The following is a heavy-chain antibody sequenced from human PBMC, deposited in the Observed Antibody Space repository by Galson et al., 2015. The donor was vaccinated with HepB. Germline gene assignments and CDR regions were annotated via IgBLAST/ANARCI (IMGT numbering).Heavy chain of an antibody. CDR1: GFALSAHY. V-gene: IGHV3-72*01. D-gene: IGHD1-1*01. CDR2: SGNKYNLHTI. Sequence: SLRLSCAASGFALSAHYMDWVRQALVKGLEWVGRSGNKYNLHTIEYAASVKGRFTISRDASENSLYLLMNSLKIEDTAVYYCSRARPENWKEVNFDSWGQGTLVTVSS. CDR3: SRARPENWKEVNFDS. J-gene: IGHJ4*02.